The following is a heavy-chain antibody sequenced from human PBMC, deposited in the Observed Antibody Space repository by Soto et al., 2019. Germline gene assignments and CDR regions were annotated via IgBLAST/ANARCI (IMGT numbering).Heavy chain of an antibody. D-gene: IGHD6-13*01. V-gene: IGHV1-69*13. CDR2: IIPIFGTA. J-gene: IGHJ4*02. CDR3: ARDTHLAAAGIPLYYFDY. CDR1: GGTFSSYA. Sequence: WASVKVSCKASGGTFSSYAISWVRQAPGQGLEWMGGIIPIFGTANYAQKFQGRVTITADESTSTAYMELSSLRSEDTAVYYCARDTHLAAAGIPLYYFDYWGQGTLVTVSS.